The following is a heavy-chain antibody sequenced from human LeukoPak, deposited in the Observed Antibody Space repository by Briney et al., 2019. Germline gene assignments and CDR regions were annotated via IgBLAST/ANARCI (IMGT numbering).Heavy chain of an antibody. D-gene: IGHD6-13*01. V-gene: IGHV5-51*01. CDR1: GYSFTSYW. CDR3: ARLPYSSSWYDAFDI. Sequence: GESLKISCKGSGYSFTSYWIGWVRQMPGKGLEWMGIIYPGDSDTRYSPSFQGQVTISADKSISTAYLQWSSLKASDTAMYYYARLPYSSSWYDAFDIWGQGTMVTVSS. CDR2: IYPGDSDT. J-gene: IGHJ3*02.